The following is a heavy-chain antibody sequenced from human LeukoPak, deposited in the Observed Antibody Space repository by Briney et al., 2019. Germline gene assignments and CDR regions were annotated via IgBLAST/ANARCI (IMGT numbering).Heavy chain of an antibody. V-gene: IGHV4-30-2*05. D-gene: IGHD4-17*01. CDR3: ARGGLYGDPSFDY. J-gene: IGHJ4*02. Sequence: PSETLSLTCTVSGGSISSGGYYWSWIRQPPGKGLEWIGYIYHSGSTYYNPSLKSRVTISVDTSKNQFSLKLSSVTAADTAVYYCARGGLYGDPSFDYWGQGTLVTVSS. CDR2: IYHSGST. CDR1: GGSISSGGYY.